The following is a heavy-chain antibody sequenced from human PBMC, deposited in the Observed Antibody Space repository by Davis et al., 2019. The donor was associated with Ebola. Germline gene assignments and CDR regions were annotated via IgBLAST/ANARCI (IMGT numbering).Heavy chain of an antibody. Sequence: PSETLSLTCTVSGGSISGHYWSWIRQSPGKGLEWIGYIYYSGNTTYNPSLKSRVTMSVDTSKNQFSLKLTSVTAADTAVYYCARGVLLGDNRFDPWGQGTLVTVSS. D-gene: IGHD2-21*02. CDR2: IYYSGNT. J-gene: IGHJ5*02. V-gene: IGHV4-59*11. CDR1: GGSISGHY. CDR3: ARGVLLGDNRFDP.